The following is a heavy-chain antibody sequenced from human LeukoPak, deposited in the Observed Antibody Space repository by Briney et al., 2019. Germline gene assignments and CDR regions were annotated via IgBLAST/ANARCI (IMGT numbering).Heavy chain of an antibody. CDR3: ARYCSSTSCYAFDI. CDR1: GFTFSSSW. Sequence: GGSLRLSCAASGFTFSSSWMNWVRQAPGKGLEWVANIKADGSEKNYVDSVKGRFTISRDNAKNTLYLQMNSLRAEDTAVYYCARYCSSTSCYAFDIWGQGTMVTVSS. CDR2: IKADGSEK. J-gene: IGHJ3*02. D-gene: IGHD2-2*01. V-gene: IGHV3-7*02.